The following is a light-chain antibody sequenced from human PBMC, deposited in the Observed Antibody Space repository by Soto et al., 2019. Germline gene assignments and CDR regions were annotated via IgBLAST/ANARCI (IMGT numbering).Light chain of an antibody. CDR3: CSYAGSYSWL. CDR1: SSDVGSYTL. V-gene: IGLV2-23*01. J-gene: IGLJ3*02. Sequence: QSALTQPASVSGSPGQSITISCTGTSSDVGSYTLVSWYQQHPGKAPKLMIYEGSKRPSGVSNRFSGSKSGNTASLTISGLQAEDEADYYCCSYAGSYSWLFGGGTKVTVL. CDR2: EGS.